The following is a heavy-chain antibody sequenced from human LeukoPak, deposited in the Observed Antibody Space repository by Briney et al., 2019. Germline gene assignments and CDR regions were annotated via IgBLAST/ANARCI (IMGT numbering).Heavy chain of an antibody. CDR3: ARAAPTRTLIGSGADY. CDR1: GFTFSSYS. V-gene: IGHV3-21*01. CDR2: ISSSSSYI. D-gene: IGHD3-22*01. J-gene: IGHJ4*02. Sequence: GGSLRLFCAASGFTFSSYSMNWVRQTPGKGLEWASSISSSSSYIYYADSVKGRFTISRDNARNSLYLQMNSLRVEDTAVYYCARAAPTRTLIGSGADYWGQGTLVSVSS.